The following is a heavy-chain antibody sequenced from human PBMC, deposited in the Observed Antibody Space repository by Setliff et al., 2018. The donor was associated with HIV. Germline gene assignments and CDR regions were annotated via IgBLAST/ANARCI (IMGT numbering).Heavy chain of an antibody. V-gene: IGHV1-18*01. CDR1: GYTFSSYD. J-gene: IGHJ3*01. CDR2: INPNTGDT. D-gene: IGHD1-26*01. Sequence: GASVKVSCKASGYTFSSYDINWVRRASGQGLEWMGWINPNTGDTNYAQKFQNRVTMTTDTTSSTSYLELRSLTSDDTAMYYCARVRVGALLNAFDFWGQGTMVTVSS. CDR3: ARVRVGALLNAFDF.